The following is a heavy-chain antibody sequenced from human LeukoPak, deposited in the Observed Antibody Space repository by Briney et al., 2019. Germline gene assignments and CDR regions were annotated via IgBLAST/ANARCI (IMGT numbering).Heavy chain of an antibody. CDR1: GFTFSSYG. Sequence: GGSLRLSCAASGFTFSSYGMHWVRQAPGKGLEWVAVISYDGSNKYYADSVKGRFTISRDNSKNTLYLQMNSLRAEDTAVYYCAKGSSYYPFDYWGQGTLVTVSS. J-gene: IGHJ4*02. CDR2: ISYDGSNK. V-gene: IGHV3-30*18. CDR3: AKGSSYYPFDY. D-gene: IGHD1-26*01.